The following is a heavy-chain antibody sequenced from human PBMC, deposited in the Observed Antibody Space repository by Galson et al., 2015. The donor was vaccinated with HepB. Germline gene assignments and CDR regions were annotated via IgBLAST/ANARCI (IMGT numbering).Heavy chain of an antibody. CDR3: AKTRDYYDSSGDMDH. J-gene: IGHJ4*02. Sequence: SLRLSCAASGFTFSSYGMHWVRQAPGKGLEWVAVISYDGSNKYYADSVKGRFTISRDNSKNTLYLQMNSLRAEDTAVYYCAKTRDYYDSSGDMDHWGQGTLVTVSS. V-gene: IGHV3-30*18. CDR1: GFTFSSYG. D-gene: IGHD3-22*01. CDR2: ISYDGSNK.